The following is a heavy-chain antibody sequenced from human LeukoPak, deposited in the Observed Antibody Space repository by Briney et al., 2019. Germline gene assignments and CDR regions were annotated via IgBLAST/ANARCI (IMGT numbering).Heavy chain of an antibody. D-gene: IGHD1-26*01. V-gene: IGHV3-23*01. CDR1: GFTFRSYA. CDR3: AKKVVVGATSPYSDFQD. CDR2: ISGSGVTT. J-gene: IGHJ1*01. Sequence: PGGSLRLSCVASGFTFRSYAMAWVHQAPGKGLEWVSAISGSGVTTHNAGSVKGRFSISRDNSKNTLYLQMNSLRAEDTALYYCAKKVVVGATSPYSDFQDWGQGTLVTVSS.